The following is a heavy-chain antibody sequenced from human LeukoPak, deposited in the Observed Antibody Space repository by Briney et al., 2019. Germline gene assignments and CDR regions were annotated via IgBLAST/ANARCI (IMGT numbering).Heavy chain of an antibody. J-gene: IGHJ4*02. CDR3: ARSPLYCGGDCYAEPKVDY. V-gene: IGHV1-69*05. CDR2: IIPIFGTA. CDR1: GGTFSSYA. D-gene: IGHD2-21*02. Sequence: GASVKVSCKASGGTFSSYAIRWVRQAPGQGLEWVGRIIPIFGTANYAQKFQGRVTITTDGSTSTAYMELSSLRSEDTAVYYCARSPLYCGGDCYAEPKVDYGGQGPLVTVSS.